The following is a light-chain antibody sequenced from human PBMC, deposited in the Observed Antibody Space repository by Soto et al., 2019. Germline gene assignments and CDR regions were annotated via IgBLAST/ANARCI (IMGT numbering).Light chain of an antibody. V-gene: IGKV3-20*01. CDR3: QQYGSSPSIT. CDR1: QSVSSSY. J-gene: IGKJ5*01. CDR2: GAS. Sequence: EIVLTQSPGTLSLSPGERATLSCKASQSVSSSYLAWYRQKPGQAPRLLIHGASSRATGIPDRVSGSGSGAAFTLTISRLEPEDFAVYYCQQYGSSPSITFGQGTRLDIK.